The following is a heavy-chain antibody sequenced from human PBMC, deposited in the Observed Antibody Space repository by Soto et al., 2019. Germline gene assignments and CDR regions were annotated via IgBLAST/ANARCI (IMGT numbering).Heavy chain of an antibody. CDR2: ISWNSGSI. D-gene: IGHD4-17*01. Sequence: GGSLRLSCAASGFTFDDYAMHWVRQAPGKGLEWVSGISWNSGSIGYADSVKGRFTISRDNAKNSLYLQMNSLRAEDTALYYCAKADYYGGNSGPFDYWGQGTLVTVSS. J-gene: IGHJ4*02. CDR1: GFTFDDYA. CDR3: AKADYYGGNSGPFDY. V-gene: IGHV3-9*01.